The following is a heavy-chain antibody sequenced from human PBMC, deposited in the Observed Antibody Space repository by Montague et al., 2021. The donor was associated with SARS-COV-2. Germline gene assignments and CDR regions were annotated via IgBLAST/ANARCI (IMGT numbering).Heavy chain of an antibody. CDR2: IYYSGTT. CDR1: GGHYF. CDR3: ARIVVVTYSHFDL. D-gene: IGHD3-22*01. Sequence: SETLSLTCTVSGGHYFWSWIRQPPGEGLEWIGYIYYSGTTKYNPSLESRVTISLDTSKNQLSLRLSSVTAADTAVYYCARIVVVTYSHFDLWGRGTLVTVSS. V-gene: IGHV4-59*01. J-gene: IGHJ2*01.